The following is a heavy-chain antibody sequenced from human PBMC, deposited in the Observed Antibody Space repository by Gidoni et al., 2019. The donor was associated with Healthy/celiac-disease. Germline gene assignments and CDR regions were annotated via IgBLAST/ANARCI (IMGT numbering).Heavy chain of an antibody. Sequence: QVQLVQSGAEVKKPGASVQVSCKASGYTFTGYYMHWVRQAPGQGLEWMGWINPNSGGTNYAQKFQGRVTMTRDTSISTAYMELSRLRSDDTAVYYCARDEYVLRFLEWLLGYWGQGTLVTVSS. CDR1: GYTFTGYY. CDR3: ARDEYVLRFLEWLLGY. D-gene: IGHD3-3*01. CDR2: INPNSGGT. V-gene: IGHV1-2*02. J-gene: IGHJ4*02.